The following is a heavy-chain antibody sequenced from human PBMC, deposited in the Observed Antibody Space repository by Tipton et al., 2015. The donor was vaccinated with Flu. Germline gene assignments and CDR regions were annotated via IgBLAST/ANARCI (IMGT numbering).Heavy chain of an antibody. J-gene: IGHJ4*02. CDR3: ARGKGDFDY. CDR2: IYYSGST. V-gene: IGHV4-39*07. CDR1: GGSISSYY. Sequence: TLSLTYTVSGGSISSYYWGWIRQPPGKGLEWIGSIYYSGSTYYNPSLKSRVTISVDTSKNQFSLKLSSVTAADTAVYYCARGKGDFDYWGQGTLVTVSS.